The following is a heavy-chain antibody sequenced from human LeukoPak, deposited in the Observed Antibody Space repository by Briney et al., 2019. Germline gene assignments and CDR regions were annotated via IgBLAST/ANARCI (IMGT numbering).Heavy chain of an antibody. CDR1: GFTFSSYG. V-gene: IGHV3-7*01. D-gene: IGHD5/OR15-5a*01. Sequence: GGSLRLSCAASGFTFSSYGIHWVRQAPGKGLEWVANIKQDGSEKYYVDSVRGRFTISRDNVKNSLYLQMNSLRAEDTAVYYCACLKGSDYWGQGTLVTVSS. CDR2: IKQDGSEK. J-gene: IGHJ4*02. CDR3: ACLKGSDY.